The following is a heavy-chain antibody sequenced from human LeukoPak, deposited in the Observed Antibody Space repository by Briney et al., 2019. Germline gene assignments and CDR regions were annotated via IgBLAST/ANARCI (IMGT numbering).Heavy chain of an antibody. Sequence: PSETLSLTCTVSGGSIRGYYWSWIRQPPGKGLEWIGYIYDSGSTNYNPSLKSRVTISVDTSKNQFSLKLSSVTAADTAMYYCARDRALRYFDWSREGDDAFDIWGQGTMATVSS. CDR2: IYDSGST. J-gene: IGHJ3*02. CDR1: GGSIRGYY. V-gene: IGHV4-59*01. CDR3: ARDRALRYFDWSREGDDAFDI. D-gene: IGHD3-9*01.